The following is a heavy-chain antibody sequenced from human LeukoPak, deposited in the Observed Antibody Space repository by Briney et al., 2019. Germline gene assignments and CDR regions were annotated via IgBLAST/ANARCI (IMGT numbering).Heavy chain of an antibody. CDR3: ARGLTMVRGVSMVYFDY. J-gene: IGHJ4*02. Sequence: ASVKVSCKASGYTFTSYAMHWVRQAPGQRLEWMGWISAYNGNTNYAQKLQGRVTMTTDTSTSTAYMELRSLRSDDTAVYYCARGLTMVRGVSMVYFDYWGQGTLVTVSS. CDR1: GYTFTSYA. D-gene: IGHD3-10*01. CDR2: ISAYNGNT. V-gene: IGHV1-18*01.